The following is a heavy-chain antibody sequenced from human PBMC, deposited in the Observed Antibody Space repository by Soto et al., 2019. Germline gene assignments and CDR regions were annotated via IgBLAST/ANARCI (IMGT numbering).Heavy chain of an antibody. V-gene: IGHV1-3*01. Sequence: ASVKVSCKASGYTFTSYAMHWVRQAPGQRLEWMGWINAGNGNTKYSQKFQGRVTITRDTSASTAYMELSSLRSEDTAVYYCARESGYICPCFDPWGQGTLVTVSS. D-gene: IGHD3-22*01. CDR2: INAGNGNT. CDR1: GYTFTSYA. CDR3: ARESGYICPCFDP. J-gene: IGHJ5*02.